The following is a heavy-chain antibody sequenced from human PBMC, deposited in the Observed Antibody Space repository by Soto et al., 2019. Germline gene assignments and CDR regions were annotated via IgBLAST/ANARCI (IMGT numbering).Heavy chain of an antibody. CDR3: ARDRGSYGMDV. J-gene: IGHJ6*02. V-gene: IGHV4-31*03. CDR2: VSPIGTP. CDR1: GDSVSGGYY. Sequence: QVQLQESGQGLVKPSQTLSLTCTVSGDSVSGGYYWSWVRQRPRKGLEWIGYVSPIGTPYYSPSLNSRVSISIDTSKNQLSLEVRSVTAADTAVYYCARDRGSYGMDVWGQGTTVTVSS.